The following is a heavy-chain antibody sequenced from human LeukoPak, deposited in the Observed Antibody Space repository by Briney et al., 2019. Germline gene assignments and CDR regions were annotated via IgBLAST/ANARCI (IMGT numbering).Heavy chain of an antibody. CDR2: ISGSGGNT. Sequence: GGSLRLSCAASGFTFSTYSMNWVRQAPGKRLEWVSGISGSGGNTYYADSVKGRFTISRDNSNNTLYLQMNSLRAEDTAVYYCARHSRGRWYVFDYWGQGTLVTVSS. CDR1: GFTFSTYS. CDR3: ARHSRGRWYVFDY. J-gene: IGHJ4*02. V-gene: IGHV3-23*01. D-gene: IGHD6-13*01.